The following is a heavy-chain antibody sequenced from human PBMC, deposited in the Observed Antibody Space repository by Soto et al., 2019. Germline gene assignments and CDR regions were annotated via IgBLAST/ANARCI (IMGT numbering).Heavy chain of an antibody. J-gene: IGHJ6*02. V-gene: IGHV1-24*01. CDR3: ATGRSFDYYYYGMDV. CDR2: FDPEDGET. CDR1: GYTLTELS. D-gene: IGHD3-10*01. Sequence: ASVKVSCKVSGYTLTELSMHWVRQAPGKGLEWMGGFDPEDGETIYAQKFQGRVTMTEDTFTDTAYMEMSSLRSEDTAVYYCATGRSFDYYYYGMDVWGQGTTVTVSS.